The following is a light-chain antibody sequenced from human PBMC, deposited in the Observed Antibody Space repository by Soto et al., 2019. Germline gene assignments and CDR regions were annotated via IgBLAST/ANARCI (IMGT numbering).Light chain of an antibody. V-gene: IGKV3-20*01. CDR3: QKYGGSPRK. J-gene: IGKJ1*01. CDR2: GAS. Sequence: EIVFTHSPCTRSLSPVERATLSCMASQSISDTLAWYQQKPGQAPRLLIYGASKRATGFPARFSGSGSGTDFTLTITRLEPEDFAVYYCQKYGGSPRKFGQGTKVDIK. CDR1: QSISDT.